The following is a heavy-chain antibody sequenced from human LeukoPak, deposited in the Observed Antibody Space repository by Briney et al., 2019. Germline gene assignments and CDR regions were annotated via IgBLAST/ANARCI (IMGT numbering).Heavy chain of an antibody. D-gene: IGHD6-19*01. CDR1: GFTFSGYE. J-gene: IGHJ4*02. CDR2: ISSSGSII. CDR3: ARDDAGYSSGWYGVY. V-gene: IGHV3-48*03. Sequence: GGSLRLSCAASGFTFSGYEMNWVRQAPGKGLEWVSYISSSGSIIYYADSVKGRFTISRDNAKNSLYLQMNSLRAEDTAVYYCARDDAGYSSGWYGVYRGQGTLVIVSS.